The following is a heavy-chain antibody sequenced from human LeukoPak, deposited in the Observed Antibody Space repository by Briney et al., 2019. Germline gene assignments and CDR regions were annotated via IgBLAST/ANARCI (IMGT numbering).Heavy chain of an antibody. J-gene: IGHJ3*02. D-gene: IGHD2-2*01. Sequence: VASVKASCKASGYTFTSYYMHWVRQAPGQGLEWMGIINPSGGSTSYAQKFQGRVTMTRDTSTSTVYMELSSLRSEDTAVYYCARTTYCSSTSCHDAFDIWGQGTMVTVSS. V-gene: IGHV1-46*01. CDR1: GYTFTSYY. CDR2: INPSGGST. CDR3: ARTTYCSSTSCHDAFDI.